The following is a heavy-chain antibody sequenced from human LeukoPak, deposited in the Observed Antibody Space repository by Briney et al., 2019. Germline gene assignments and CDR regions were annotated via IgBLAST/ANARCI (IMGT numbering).Heavy chain of an antibody. V-gene: IGHV3-21*01. D-gene: IGHD3-3*01. CDR1: GFTFSSYW. J-gene: IGHJ4*02. Sequence: GGSLRLSCAASGFTFSSYWMSWARQAPGKGLEWVSSISSSSSYIYYADSVKGRFTISRDNAKNSLYLQMNSLRAEDTAVYYRARGPPYDFWSGYYTIWGQGTLVTVSS. CDR3: ARGPPYDFWSGYYTI. CDR2: ISSSSSYI.